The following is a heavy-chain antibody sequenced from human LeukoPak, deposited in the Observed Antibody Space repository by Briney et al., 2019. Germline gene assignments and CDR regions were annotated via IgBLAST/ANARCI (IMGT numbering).Heavy chain of an antibody. CDR2: IWYDGSNK. D-gene: IGHD6-19*01. CDR3: ARDKEAVAVYYFDY. J-gene: IGHJ4*02. V-gene: IGHV3-33*01. CDR1: GFTFSSYG. Sequence: PGRSLRLSCAASGFTFSSYGMHWVRQAPGKGLEWVAVIWYDGSNKYYADSVKGRFTISRDNSKNTLYLQMNSLRAEDTAVYYCARDKEAVAVYYFDYWGQGTLVTVSS.